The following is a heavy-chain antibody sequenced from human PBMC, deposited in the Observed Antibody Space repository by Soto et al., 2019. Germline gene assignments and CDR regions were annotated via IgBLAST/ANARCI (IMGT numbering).Heavy chain of an antibody. V-gene: IGHV3-23*01. CDR2: ISGGGGYI. J-gene: IGHJ4*02. CDR1: GFTFSDYA. CDR3: AKERLLRAGYYLDF. Sequence: GGSLRLSCAGSGFTFSDYAMSWVRQAPGKGLEWVSVISGGGGYIYYADSVKGRFTISRDMSTNTLFLQMNSLTVEDTAVYYCAKERLLRAGYYLDFWGQGTLVTVSS. D-gene: IGHD1-1*01.